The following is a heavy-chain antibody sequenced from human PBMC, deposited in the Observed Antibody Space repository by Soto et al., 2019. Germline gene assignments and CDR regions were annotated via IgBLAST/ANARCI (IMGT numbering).Heavy chain of an antibody. Sequence: KPSETLSLTCTVSGGSISSGGYYWSWIRQHPGKGLEWIGYIYYSGSTYYNPSLKSRVTISVDTSKNQFSLKLSSVTAADTAVYYCARDKLRDWSGYYYGMDVWGQGTTVTVSS. CDR3: ARDKLRDWSGYYYGMDV. CDR2: IYYSGST. CDR1: GGSISSGGYY. V-gene: IGHV4-31*03. J-gene: IGHJ6*02. D-gene: IGHD3-3*01.